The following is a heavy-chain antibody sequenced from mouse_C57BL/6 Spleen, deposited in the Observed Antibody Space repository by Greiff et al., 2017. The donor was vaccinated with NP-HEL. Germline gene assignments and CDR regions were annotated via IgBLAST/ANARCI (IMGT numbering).Heavy chain of an antibody. D-gene: IGHD5-1*01. Sequence: QVQLQQSGPELVKPGASVKISCKASGYAFSSSWMNWVKQRPGKGLEWIGRIYPGDGDTNYNGKFKGKATLTADKSSSTAYMQLSSLTSENSAVYFCARVGEYHWYFDVWGTGTTVTVSS. CDR1: GYAFSSSW. J-gene: IGHJ1*03. CDR3: ARVGEYHWYFDV. CDR2: IYPGDGDT. V-gene: IGHV1-82*01.